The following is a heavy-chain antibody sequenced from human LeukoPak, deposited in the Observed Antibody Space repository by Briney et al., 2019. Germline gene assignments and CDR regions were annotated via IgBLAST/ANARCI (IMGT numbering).Heavy chain of an antibody. D-gene: IGHD6-13*01. CDR1: GFTFSRYA. CDR3: ARETPIAASGTCLDY. J-gene: IGHJ4*02. CDR2: ISYDGSTK. Sequence: PGGSLRLSCAASGFTFSRYAMHWVRQAPGKGLEWVAAISYDGSTKYYADPVKGRFTISRDNSKNTLYLQMNSLRAEDTAVYHCARETPIAASGTCLDYWGQGTLVTVSS. V-gene: IGHV3-30-3*01.